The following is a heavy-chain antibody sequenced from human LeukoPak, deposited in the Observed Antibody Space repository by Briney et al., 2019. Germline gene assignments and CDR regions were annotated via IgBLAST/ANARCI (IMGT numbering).Heavy chain of an antibody. CDR3: ARLSDSSTYGAFDI. V-gene: IGHV3-66*02. Sequence: PGGSLRLSCAASGFTVSSNYMGWVRQAPGKRLEWVSVLYSGGSTYYPDSVKGRFTISRDNSQNTLYLQMDSLRPEDTAVYYCARLSDSSTYGAFDIWGQGTMVTVSS. D-gene: IGHD3-22*01. CDR1: GFTVSSNY. CDR2: LYSGGST. J-gene: IGHJ3*02.